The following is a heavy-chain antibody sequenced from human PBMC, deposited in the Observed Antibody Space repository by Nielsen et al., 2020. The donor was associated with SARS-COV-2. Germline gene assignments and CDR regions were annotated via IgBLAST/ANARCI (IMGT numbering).Heavy chain of an antibody. D-gene: IGHD6-13*01. CDR2: IYYSGST. CDR3: ARHSGMGSSSWYYYYYGMDV. Sequence: WIRQPPGKGLGWIGYIYYSGSTNYNPSLKSRVTISVDTSKNQFSLKLSSVTAADTAVYYCARHSGMGSSSWYYYYYGMDVWGQGTTVTVSS. V-gene: IGHV4-59*08. J-gene: IGHJ6*02.